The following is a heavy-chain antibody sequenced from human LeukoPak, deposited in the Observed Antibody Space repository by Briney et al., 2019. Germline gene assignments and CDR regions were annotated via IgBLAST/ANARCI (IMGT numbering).Heavy chain of an antibody. CDR1: GFTFSTAS. D-gene: IGHD6-19*01. J-gene: IGHJ4*02. Sequence: GGSLRLSCAASGFTFSTASLHWVRQAPGRGLEWVSAFDTGFGTYYPDSLKGRFTISRDNSKNTLFLQMNSLRADGTAVYYCARSSGWWSLDYWGQGTLVTVSS. V-gene: IGHV3-23*01. CDR3: ARSSGWWSLDY. CDR2: FDTGFGT.